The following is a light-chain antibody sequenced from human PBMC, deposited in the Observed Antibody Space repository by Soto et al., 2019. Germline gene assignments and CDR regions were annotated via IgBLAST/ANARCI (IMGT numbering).Light chain of an antibody. J-gene: IGLJ1*01. V-gene: IGLV1-47*01. Sequence: QSALTQPPSASGTPGQRVTVSCSGRSSNIGSNFVYWYQHLPGTAPKLVIYRNSQRPSGVPDRFSGSKSGTSASLAISGPQSEDEADYYCAGWDDSLSGYVFGPGTKVTVL. CDR1: SSNIGSNF. CDR3: AGWDDSLSGYV. CDR2: RNS.